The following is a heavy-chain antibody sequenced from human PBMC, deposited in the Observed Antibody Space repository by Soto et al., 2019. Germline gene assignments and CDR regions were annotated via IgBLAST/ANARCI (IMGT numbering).Heavy chain of an antibody. V-gene: IGHV4-61*01. CDR3: ARLFTMVRGVTPNYYYGMDV. CDR1: GGSVSSGNYY. D-gene: IGHD3-10*01. Sequence: SETLSLTCTVSGGSVSSGNYYWSWIRQPPGEGLEWIGYFYYTGSINYNPSLKSRVTISIDASKNQFSLKLSSVTAADTAVYYCARLFTMVRGVTPNYYYGMDVWGQGTTVTVSS. CDR2: FYYTGSI. J-gene: IGHJ6*02.